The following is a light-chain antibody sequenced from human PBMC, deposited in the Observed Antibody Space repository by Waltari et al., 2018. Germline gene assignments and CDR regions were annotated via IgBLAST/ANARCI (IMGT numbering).Light chain of an antibody. CDR2: WAS. J-gene: IGKJ1*01. CDR1: HSVFNRSDNKNY. V-gene: IGKV4-1*01. Sequence: HSVFNRSDNKNYLSWYQQKRRQPPKLIFYWASSRESGVPDRFSASGSGTYFTLTSNNLQAEDVVFYYCQQYYRSRTFGQGTKVEIK. CDR3: QQYYRSRT.